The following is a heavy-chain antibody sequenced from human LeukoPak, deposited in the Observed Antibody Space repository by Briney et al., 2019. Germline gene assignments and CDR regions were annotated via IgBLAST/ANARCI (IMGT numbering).Heavy chain of an antibody. CDR1: RGSTSSYH. V-gene: IGHV4-4*07. CDR3: AREGDYYFDY. J-gene: IGHJ4*02. Sequence: PSETLSLTCTVFRGSTSSYHWNWIRQPAGKGLEWIGRIYTSGSTTCNPSLKSRVTISVDKSKNQFSLKLRSVTAADTAVYYCAREGDYYFDYWGQGTLVTVSS. CDR2: IYTSGST. D-gene: IGHD2-21*02.